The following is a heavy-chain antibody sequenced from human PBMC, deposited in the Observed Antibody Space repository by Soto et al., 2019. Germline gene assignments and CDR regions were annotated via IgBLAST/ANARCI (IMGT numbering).Heavy chain of an antibody. CDR2: ISAYNGNT. V-gene: IGHV1-18*01. D-gene: IGHD6-13*01. CDR1: GYTFTSYG. CDR3: ARGVFRDYYSSSWYSRPFDY. Sequence: ASVKVSCKASGYTFTSYGISWVRQAPGQGLEWMGWISAYNGNTNYAQKLQGRVTMTTDTSTSTAYMELRSLGSDDTAVYYCARGVFRDYYSSSWYSRPFDYWGQGTLVTVSS. J-gene: IGHJ4*02.